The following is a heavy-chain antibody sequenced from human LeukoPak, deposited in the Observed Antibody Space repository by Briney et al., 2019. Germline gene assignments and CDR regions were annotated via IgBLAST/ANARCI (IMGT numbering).Heavy chain of an antibody. J-gene: IGHJ4*02. V-gene: IGHV4-59*08. CDR1: GGSIRSYS. D-gene: IGHD3-10*01. Sequence: PSETLSLTCTVSGGSIRSYSWGWIRQPPGKGLEWIGNIYHSGSTNYNPSLKSRVTMSLDTYNQLSLKLSSLTAADSAVYYCAGRSTFENFFDHWGQGTPVTVSS. CDR2: IYHSGST. CDR3: AGRSTFENFFDH.